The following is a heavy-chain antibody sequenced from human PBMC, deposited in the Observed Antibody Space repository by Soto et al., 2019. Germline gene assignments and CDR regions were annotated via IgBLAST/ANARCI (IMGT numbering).Heavy chain of an antibody. Sequence: LRLSCAASGFTFSSYWMSWVRQAPGKGLEWVANIKQDGSEKYYVDSVKGRFTISRDNAKNSLYLQMNSLRAEDTAVYYCARDRVGSSFYYGMDVWGQGTTVTVSS. J-gene: IGHJ6*02. CDR1: GFTFSSYW. CDR2: IKQDGSEK. D-gene: IGHD6-13*01. CDR3: ARDRVGSSFYYGMDV. V-gene: IGHV3-7*03.